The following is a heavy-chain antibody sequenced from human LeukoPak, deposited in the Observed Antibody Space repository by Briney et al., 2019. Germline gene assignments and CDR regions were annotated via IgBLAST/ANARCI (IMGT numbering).Heavy chain of an antibody. V-gene: IGHV1-2*02. J-gene: IGHJ4*02. CDR3: AMTYIGSYPDY. Sequence: GASVKVSCKASGYTFTGYQMYWVRQAPGQGLEGMGWINPKSGGTNYAQKFQDRVTMTSDTSISTAYMELSRLRSDDTAVYYCAMTYIGSYPDYWGQGTLVTVSS. CDR2: INPKSGGT. D-gene: IGHD1-26*01. CDR1: GYTFTGYQ.